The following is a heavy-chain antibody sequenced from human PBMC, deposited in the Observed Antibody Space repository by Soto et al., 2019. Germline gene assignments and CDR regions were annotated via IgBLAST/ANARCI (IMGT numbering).Heavy chain of an antibody. CDR1: GDSINSDKYY. D-gene: IGHD3-9*01. CDR3: ARLEGLATISYYFDF. V-gene: IGHV4-39*01. J-gene: IGHJ4*02. Sequence: PSETLSLTCSVSGDSINSDKYYWGWIRQPPGKGLEWIGSIYCRGNTYYNPSPQTRVTISLDKSKSQFSLKLNSVTAADSAVYFCARLEGLATISYYFDFWGQGALVTVSS. CDR2: IYCRGNT.